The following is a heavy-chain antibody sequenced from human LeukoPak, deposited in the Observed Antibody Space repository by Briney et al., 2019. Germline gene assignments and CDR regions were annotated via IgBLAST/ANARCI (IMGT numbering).Heavy chain of an antibody. D-gene: IGHD2-2*01. J-gene: IGHJ4*02. CDR1: GFTFSNYW. Sequence: PGGSLRLSCGTSGFTFSNYWMSWVRQAPGKGLEWVANINLDGSEKYCVDSVRGRFTISKDNARNSLLLQMNSLRVEDTAVYYCARSIGCSGPKCYGVYYFDFWGQGALVTVSS. V-gene: IGHV3-7*01. CDR3: ARSIGCSGPKCYGVYYFDF. CDR2: INLDGSEK.